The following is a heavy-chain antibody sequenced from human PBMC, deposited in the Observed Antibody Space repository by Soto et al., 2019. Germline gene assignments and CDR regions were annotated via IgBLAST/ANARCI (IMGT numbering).Heavy chain of an antibody. D-gene: IGHD4-17*01. J-gene: IGHJ5*02. CDR1: GHSFTNYW. CDR3: ARHGFYGDYSSNYFDP. V-gene: IGHV5-51*01. CDR2: IYPSDSTA. Sequence: PGESLKISCKGSGHSFTNYWIAWMRQMPGEGLEYMGIIYPSDSTARYSPSFQGQVTFSVDKSISTAYLQWNSLKASDTAMYYCARHGFYGDYSSNYFDPWGQGTLVTVSS.